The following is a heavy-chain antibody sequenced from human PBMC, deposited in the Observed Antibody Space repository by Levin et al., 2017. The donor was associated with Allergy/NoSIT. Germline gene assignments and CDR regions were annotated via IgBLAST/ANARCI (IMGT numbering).Heavy chain of an antibody. CDR2: INQDGSQT. Sequence: AGGSLRLSCAASGFTFNKYWMNWVRQGPGKGLEWVANINQDGSQTFYVDSVKGRFTISRDNAKNSVYLQMNSLRDEDTAVYYCASYNHESESYGWSWGQGTLVTVSS. J-gene: IGHJ4*02. CDR3: ASYNHESESYGWS. V-gene: IGHV3-7*02. D-gene: IGHD3-10*01. CDR1: GFTFNKYW.